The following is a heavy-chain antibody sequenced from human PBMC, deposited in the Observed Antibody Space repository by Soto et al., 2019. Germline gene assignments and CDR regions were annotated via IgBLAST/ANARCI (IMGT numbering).Heavy chain of an antibody. CDR3: AKSATVPAAIAY. CDR1: GYTFASYA. D-gene: IGHD2-2*02. V-gene: IGHV1-3*01. Sequence: ASVKVSCKASGYTFASYAMHWVRQAPGQRLEWMGWINAGNGNTKYSQKFQGRVTITRDTSASTAYMELSSLRSEDTAVYYCAKSATVPAAIAYWGQGTLVTVS. J-gene: IGHJ4*02. CDR2: INAGNGNT.